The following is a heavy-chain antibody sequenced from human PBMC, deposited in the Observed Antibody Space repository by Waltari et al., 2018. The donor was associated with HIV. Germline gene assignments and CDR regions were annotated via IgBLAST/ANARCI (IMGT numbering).Heavy chain of an antibody. D-gene: IGHD3-16*01. CDR3: VRGFGNYGFYFDY. CDR1: GGSFSGHY. J-gene: IGHJ4*02. CDR2: IDHTGTS. V-gene: IGHV4-34*02. Sequence: QVHLPQWGSGLLKPSGTLSLTCAVYGGSFSGHYWTWIRQSPGRGLEWMGEIDHTGTSTYNPSLRGRVTMSGDTSKNQFSLTLKSVTAADTAVYYCVRGFGNYGFYFDYWGQGKLVSVSS.